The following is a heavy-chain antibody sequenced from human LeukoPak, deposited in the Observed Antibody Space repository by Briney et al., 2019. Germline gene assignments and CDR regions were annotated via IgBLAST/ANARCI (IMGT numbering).Heavy chain of an antibody. V-gene: IGHV1-46*01. D-gene: IGHD5-24*01. CDR3: ARALRMATIPGVNMNYFDY. CDR2: INPIGGIT. Sequence: ASVKVSCTASGYTFTGYYINWVRQAPGQGLEGMGIINPIGGITIYAQKFQGRVTMTRDTSTSTVYMELSSLRSEDTAVYYCARALRMATIPGVNMNYFDYWGQGTLVTVSS. J-gene: IGHJ4*02. CDR1: GYTFTGYY.